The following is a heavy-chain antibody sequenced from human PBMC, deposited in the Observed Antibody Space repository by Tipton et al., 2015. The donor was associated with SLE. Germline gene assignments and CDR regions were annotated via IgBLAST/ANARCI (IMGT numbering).Heavy chain of an antibody. Sequence: TLSLTCTVSGGSISSHYWSWIRQPPGKGLEWIGYIYYSGRTNYNPSLKSRVTISVDTSKNQFSLKVSSVTAADTAVYYCAREQQLVLDYWGQGTLVTVSS. CDR3: AREQQLVLDY. V-gene: IGHV4-59*11. J-gene: IGHJ4*02. D-gene: IGHD6-13*01. CDR1: GGSISSHY. CDR2: IYYSGRT.